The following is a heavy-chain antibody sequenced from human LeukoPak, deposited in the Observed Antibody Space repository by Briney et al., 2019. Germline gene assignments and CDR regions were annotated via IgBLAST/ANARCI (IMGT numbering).Heavy chain of an antibody. CDR3: ARRIAIFGDGNWFDF. CDR2: IYPGDSET. J-gene: IGHJ5*01. V-gene: IGHV5-51*03. CDR1: GYSFTHYW. Sequence: GESLKISCKGFGYSFTHYWIGWVRQMPGKGLEWMGIIYPGDSETKYNPSFQDQVTISADESIDTAYLQWSSLKASDTAMYYCARRIAIFGDGNWFDFWGQGTLVTVSS. D-gene: IGHD3-3*01.